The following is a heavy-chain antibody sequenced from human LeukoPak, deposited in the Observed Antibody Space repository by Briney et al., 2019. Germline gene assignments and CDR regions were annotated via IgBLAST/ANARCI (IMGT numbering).Heavy chain of an antibody. Sequence: SETLSLTCAVYGGSFSGNYWSWIRQPPGKGLEWIGEINHSGSTNYNPSLKSRVTISVDTSKNQFSLKLSSVTAADTAVYYCAGLVGATLYNWFDPWGQGTLVTVSS. CDR1: GGSFSGNY. D-gene: IGHD1-26*01. CDR2: INHSGST. V-gene: IGHV4-34*01. J-gene: IGHJ5*02. CDR3: AGLVGATLYNWFDP.